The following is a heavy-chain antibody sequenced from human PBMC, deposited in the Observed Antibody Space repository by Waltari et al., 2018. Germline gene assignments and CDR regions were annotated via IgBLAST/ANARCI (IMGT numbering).Heavy chain of an antibody. CDR2: IYYTGST. Sequence: VQLQESGPGLVKPSETLSLTRTVSGGSLISDFWNWVRQPPGKGLEWIAFIYYTGSTNYNPSLRSRVTISVDTSKNQFSLELRSVSAADTAMYYCARGRVVPAAVDSWGQGTLVTVSS. V-gene: IGHV4-59*01. CDR3: ARGRVVPAAVDS. J-gene: IGHJ4*02. D-gene: IGHD2-2*01. CDR1: GGSLISDF.